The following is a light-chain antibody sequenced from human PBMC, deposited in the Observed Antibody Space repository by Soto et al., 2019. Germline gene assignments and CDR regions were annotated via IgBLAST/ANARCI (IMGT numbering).Light chain of an antibody. V-gene: IGLV2-14*03. CDR2: DVS. CDR3: SSFRSSSTSYV. Sequence: QSALTQPASVSGSPGQSITISCTGTSSEIFDSNYVSWYQQHPGKAPKLVIYDVSNRPSGVSNRFSGSKSANTASLTISGLQAEDEADYYCSSFRSSSTSYVFGTGTKVTVL. J-gene: IGLJ1*01. CDR1: SSEIFDSNY.